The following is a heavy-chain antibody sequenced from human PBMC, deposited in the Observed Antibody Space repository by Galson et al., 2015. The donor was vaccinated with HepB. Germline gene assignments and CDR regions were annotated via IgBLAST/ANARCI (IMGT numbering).Heavy chain of an antibody. CDR2: ISNDGGTT. Sequence: SLRLACAASGFTVSSYAMHWVRQAPGKGLQYVAAISNDGGTTYQADYVKGRFTISRDNSKNTLYLQMNSLRAEDTAVYYCARDGYSSSWYVRYFDLWGRGTLVTVSS. CDR3: ARDGYSSSWYVRYFDL. J-gene: IGHJ2*01. D-gene: IGHD6-13*01. V-gene: IGHV3-64*04. CDR1: GFTVSSYA.